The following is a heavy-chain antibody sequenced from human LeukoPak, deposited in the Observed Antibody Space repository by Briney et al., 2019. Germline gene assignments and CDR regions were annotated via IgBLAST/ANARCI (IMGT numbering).Heavy chain of an antibody. Sequence: SETLSLTCAVYGGSFSGYYWSWIRQPPGKGLEWIGEINHSGSTNYNPSLKSRVTIAVDTSKNQFSLKLSSVTAADTAVYYCARVGYCSSTSCRRRGYYYYYYMDVWGKGTTVTVSS. CDR1: GGSFSGYY. J-gene: IGHJ6*03. CDR2: INHSGST. CDR3: ARVGYCSSTSCRRRGYYYYYYMDV. D-gene: IGHD2-2*01. V-gene: IGHV4-34*01.